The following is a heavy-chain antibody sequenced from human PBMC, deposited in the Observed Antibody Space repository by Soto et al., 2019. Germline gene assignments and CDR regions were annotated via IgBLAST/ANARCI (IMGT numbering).Heavy chain of an antibody. D-gene: IGHD1-26*01. CDR2: IIPIFGTA. J-gene: IGHJ4*02. CDR1: GGTFSSYA. V-gene: IGHV1-69*13. Sequence: GASVKVSCKASGGTFSSYAISWVRQAPGQGLEWMGGIIPIFGTANYAQKFQGRVTITADESTSTAYMELSSLRSEDTAVYYCASYGSYYVGYFDYWGQGTLVTVSS. CDR3: ASYGSYYVGYFDY.